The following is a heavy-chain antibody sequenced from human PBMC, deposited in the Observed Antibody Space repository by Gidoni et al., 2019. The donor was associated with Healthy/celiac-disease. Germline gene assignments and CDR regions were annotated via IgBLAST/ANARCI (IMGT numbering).Heavy chain of an antibody. CDR1: GGSISSGSYY. D-gene: IGHD3-22*01. J-gene: IGHJ5*02. CDR2: IYTSGST. CDR3: ARDEGYDSSGYYYVPWGWFDP. Sequence: QVQLQESGPGLVKPSQTLSLTCTVSGGSISSGSYYWSWIRPPAGKGLEWIGRIYTSGSTNYNPSLKSRVTISVDTSKNQFSLKLSSVTAADTAVYYCARDEGYDSSGYYYVPWGWFDPWGQGTLVTVSS. V-gene: IGHV4-61*02.